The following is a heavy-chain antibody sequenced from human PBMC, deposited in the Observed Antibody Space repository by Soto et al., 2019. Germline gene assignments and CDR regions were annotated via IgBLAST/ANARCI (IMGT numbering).Heavy chain of an antibody. V-gene: IGHV5-51*01. Sequence: GESLKISCKGSGYSFTSYWIGWVRQMPGKGLEWMGIIYPGDSDTRYSPSFQGQVTISADKSISTAYLQWSSLKASDTAMYYCARPYYDSSGYPPAFDYWGQGTPVTVSS. J-gene: IGHJ4*02. CDR2: IYPGDSDT. CDR3: ARPYYDSSGYPPAFDY. D-gene: IGHD3-22*01. CDR1: GYSFTSYW.